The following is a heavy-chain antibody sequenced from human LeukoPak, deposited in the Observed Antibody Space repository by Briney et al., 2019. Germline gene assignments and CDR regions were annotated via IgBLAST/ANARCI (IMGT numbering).Heavy chain of an antibody. Sequence: SQTLSLTCTVSGGSISSGSYYWSWIRQPAGKGLEWIGRIYTSGSTNYNPSLKSRVTISVDTSKNQFSLKLSSVTAADTAVYYCAREATSIAARTDPAFDYWGQGTLVTVS. V-gene: IGHV4-61*02. CDR3: AREATSIAARTDPAFDY. CDR1: GGSISSGSYY. CDR2: IYTSGST. D-gene: IGHD6-6*01. J-gene: IGHJ4*02.